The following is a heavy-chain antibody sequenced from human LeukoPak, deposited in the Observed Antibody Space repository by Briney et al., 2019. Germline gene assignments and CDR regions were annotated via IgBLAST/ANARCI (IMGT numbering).Heavy chain of an antibody. V-gene: IGHV1-18*01. CDR1: GYTFTSYG. CDR2: VSAYNGNT. J-gene: IGHJ4*02. D-gene: IGHD7-27*01. Sequence: ASVQVSCKASGYTFTSYGISWVRQAPGHGLQWMGWVSAYNGNTNYAQKLQGRVTMTTDTSTSTAYMELRSLKSDDTAVYYCARDTRDWGDYFDYWGQGTLVTVSS. CDR3: ARDTRDWGDYFDY.